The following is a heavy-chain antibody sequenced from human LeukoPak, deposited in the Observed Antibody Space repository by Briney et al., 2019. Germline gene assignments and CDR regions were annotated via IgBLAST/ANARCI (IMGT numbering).Heavy chain of an antibody. CDR1: RYRFTSFW. V-gene: IGHV5-51*01. CDR2: IYPGDSDT. CDR3: ARRMGATPSDAFDI. Sequence: GESLKISCKVSRYRFTSFWVGWVRQMPGKGLEWMGIIYPGDSDTRYSPSFQGQVTISADKSISTAYLQWSSLKASDTAMYYCARRMGATPSDAFDIWGQGTMVTVSS. D-gene: IGHD1-26*01. J-gene: IGHJ3*02.